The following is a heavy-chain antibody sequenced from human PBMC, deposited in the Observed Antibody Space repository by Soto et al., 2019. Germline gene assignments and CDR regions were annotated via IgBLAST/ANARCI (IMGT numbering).Heavy chain of an antibody. Sequence: ASVKISCKASGGTFSSYAISWGRQAPGQGLEWMGRIIPILGITNYAQKFQGRVTITADKSTSTAYMELSSLRSEDTAVYYCARVNYDSSGSPNWFDPWGQGTLVTVSS. CDR2: IIPILGIT. J-gene: IGHJ5*02. D-gene: IGHD3-22*01. CDR1: GGTFSSYA. CDR3: ARVNYDSSGSPNWFDP. V-gene: IGHV1-69*04.